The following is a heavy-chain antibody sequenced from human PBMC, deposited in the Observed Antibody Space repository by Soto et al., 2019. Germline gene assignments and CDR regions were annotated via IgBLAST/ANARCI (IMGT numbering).Heavy chain of an antibody. CDR3: ARGDYYDSSGPFSDAFDI. CDR2: IWYDGSNK. D-gene: IGHD3-22*01. Sequence: PGGSLRLSCAASGFTFSTYGMHWVRQAPGKGLEWVAVIWYDGSNKYYVDSVKGRFSISRDNSKKSLYLQMNSLRAEDTAVYYCARGDYYDSSGPFSDAFDIWGQGTMVTVSS. J-gene: IGHJ3*02. V-gene: IGHV3-33*01. CDR1: GFTFSTYG.